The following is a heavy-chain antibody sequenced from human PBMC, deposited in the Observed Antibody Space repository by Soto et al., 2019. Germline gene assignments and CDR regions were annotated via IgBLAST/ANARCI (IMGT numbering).Heavy chain of an antibody. CDR3: ARELYSSGGYGPGDY. J-gene: IGHJ4*02. D-gene: IGHD6-19*01. Sequence: QVQLVQSGAEVKKPGASVKVSCKASGYTFTSYGISWVRQAPGQGLEWMGWISAYDGNTNYAQKLQGRVTMTADTTPSTAYMELKSLRSDDTAVYYCARELYSSGGYGPGDYWGQGTLVTVSS. CDR1: GYTFTSYG. CDR2: ISAYDGNT. V-gene: IGHV1-18*01.